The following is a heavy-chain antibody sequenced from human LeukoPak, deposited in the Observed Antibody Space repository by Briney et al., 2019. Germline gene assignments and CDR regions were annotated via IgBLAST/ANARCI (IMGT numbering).Heavy chain of an antibody. Sequence: ASVKVSCKASGGTFSNYAIGWVRQAPGQGLEWMGGIIPIFGTASYAQKFQGRVTITADESTSTAYMELSSLRSEDTAVYYCARDLGDSFDYWGQGTLVTVSS. V-gene: IGHV1-69*13. J-gene: IGHJ4*02. CDR1: GGTFSNYA. CDR3: ARDLGDSFDY. D-gene: IGHD3-10*01. CDR2: IIPIFGTA.